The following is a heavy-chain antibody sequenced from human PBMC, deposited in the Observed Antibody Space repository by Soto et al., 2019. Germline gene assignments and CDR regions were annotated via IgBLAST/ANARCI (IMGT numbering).Heavy chain of an antibody. D-gene: IGHD3-22*01. V-gene: IGHV4-31*03. Sequence: QVQLQESGPGLVKPSQTLSLTCTVSGGSISSGGYYWSWIRQHPGKGLEWIGYIYYRRSTYYNPSPKRRVTISVDTSKDPFSLNTSSVTAADTAVHYCARPEIGWLFDCWGQGTLVAVSS. CDR1: GGSISSGGYY. CDR2: IYYRRST. CDR3: ARPEIGWLFDC. J-gene: IGHJ4*02.